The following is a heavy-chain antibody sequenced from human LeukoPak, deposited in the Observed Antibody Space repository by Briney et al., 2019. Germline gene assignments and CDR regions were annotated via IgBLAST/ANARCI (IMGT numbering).Heavy chain of an antibody. CDR3: ARDSGSYYEYYFDY. Sequence: GGSLRLSCAASGFTFSDYFMTWVRQAPGKGLEWVAVISYDGSNKYYADSVKGRFTISRDNSKNTLYLQMNSLRAEDTAVYYCARDSGSYYEYYFDYWGQGTLVTVSS. J-gene: IGHJ4*02. CDR1: GFTFSDYF. CDR2: ISYDGSNK. D-gene: IGHD1-26*01. V-gene: IGHV3-30-3*01.